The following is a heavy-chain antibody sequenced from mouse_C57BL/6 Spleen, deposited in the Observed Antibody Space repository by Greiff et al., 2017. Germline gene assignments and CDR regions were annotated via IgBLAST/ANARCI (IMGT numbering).Heavy chain of an antibody. CDR3: ARDYE. D-gene: IGHD2-3*01. J-gene: IGHJ3*01. Sequence: EVQLQESGPGLVKPSQSLSLTCSVTGYSITSGYYWNWIRQFPGNKLEWMGYISYDGSNNYNPSLKNRISITRDTSKNQFFLKLNSVTTEDTATYYCARDYEWGQGTLVTVSA. CDR1: GYSITSGYY. V-gene: IGHV3-6*01. CDR2: ISYDGSN.